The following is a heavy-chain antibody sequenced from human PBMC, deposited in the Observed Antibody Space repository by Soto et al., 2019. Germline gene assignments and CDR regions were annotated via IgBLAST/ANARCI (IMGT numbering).Heavy chain of an antibody. D-gene: IGHD6-19*01. CDR2: ISYDGSNK. J-gene: IGHJ4*02. Sequence: QVQLVESGGGVVQPGRSLRLSCAASRFTFSSYAMHWVRQAPGKGLEWVAVISYDGSNKYYADSVKGRFTISRDNSKNTLYLQMNSLRAEDTAVYYCARENSSGWTFDYWGQGTLVTVSS. V-gene: IGHV3-30-3*01. CDR3: ARENSSGWTFDY. CDR1: RFTFSSYA.